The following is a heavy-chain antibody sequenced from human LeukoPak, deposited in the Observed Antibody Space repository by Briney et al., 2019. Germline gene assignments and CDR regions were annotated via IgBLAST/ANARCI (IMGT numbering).Heavy chain of an antibody. J-gene: IGHJ6*03. Sequence: GSSVKVSCKASGGTFSSYAISWVRQAPGQGLEWMGGIIPIFGTANYAQKFQGRVTITTDESTSTAYMELSSLRSEDTAAYYCARDLRGIARPDCGGDCYGGYYYYMDVWGKGTTVTVSS. CDR1: GGTFSSYA. CDR2: IIPIFGTA. CDR3: ARDLRGIARPDCGGDCYGGYYYYMDV. V-gene: IGHV1-69*05. D-gene: IGHD2-21*02.